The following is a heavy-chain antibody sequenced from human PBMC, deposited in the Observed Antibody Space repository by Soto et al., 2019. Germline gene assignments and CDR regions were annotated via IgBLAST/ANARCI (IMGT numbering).Heavy chain of an antibody. CDR3: VRAVSGGPRDP. Sequence: SETLSLTCTISDGSISSYYWSWIRQTPGKGLEWIGYIYYSENTYYNPSLKSRVAISGDTSKNQFSLKLSSVTAADTAVYYCVRAVSGGPRDPWGQGTLVTVSS. CDR2: IYYSENT. J-gene: IGHJ5*02. CDR1: DGSISSYY. V-gene: IGHV4-59*08. D-gene: IGHD3-10*01.